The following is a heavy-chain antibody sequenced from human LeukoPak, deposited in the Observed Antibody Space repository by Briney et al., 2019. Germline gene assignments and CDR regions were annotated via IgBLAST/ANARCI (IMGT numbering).Heavy chain of an antibody. D-gene: IGHD4-17*01. V-gene: IGHV1-46*01. CDR3: ATEGGWQPTDYGDNVY. J-gene: IGHJ4*02. Sequence: EASVKVSCKASGYTFTNYYMHWVRQAPGQGLEWMGILNPSSGSTAYAQSLQGRVTMTTDTSTSTAYMEVRSLRSDDTAVYYCATEGGWQPTDYGDNVYWGQGTLVTVSS. CDR2: LNPSSGST. CDR1: GYTFTNYY.